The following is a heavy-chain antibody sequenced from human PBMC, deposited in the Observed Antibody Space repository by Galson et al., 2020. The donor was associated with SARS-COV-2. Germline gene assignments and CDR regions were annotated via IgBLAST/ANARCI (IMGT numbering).Heavy chain of an antibody. V-gene: IGHV4-34*01. CDR2: INHSGST. CDR3: ARGGRHSGYSYGY. CDR1: GGSFSGYY. D-gene: IGHD5-18*01. Sequence: SETLSLTCAVYGGSFSGYYWSWIRQPPGKGLEWIGEINHSGSTNYNPSLKSRVTISVDTSKNQFSLKLSSVTAADTAVYYCARGGRHSGYSYGYWGQGTLVTVSS. J-gene: IGHJ4*02.